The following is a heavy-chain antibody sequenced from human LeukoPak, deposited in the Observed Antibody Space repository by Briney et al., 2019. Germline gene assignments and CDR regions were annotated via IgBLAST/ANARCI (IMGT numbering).Heavy chain of an antibody. V-gene: IGHV1-18*01. CDR1: GYTFTSYG. CDR2: ISAYNGNT. Sequence: ASVKVSCKASGYTFTSYGISWVRQAPGQGLEWMGWISAYNGNTNYAQKLQGRVTMTTDTSTSTAYMELRSLRSDDTAVYYCARDRTPGYDYVWGSYRAGTDYWGQGTLVTVSS. J-gene: IGHJ4*02. CDR3: ARDRTPGYDYVWGSYRAGTDY. D-gene: IGHD3-16*02.